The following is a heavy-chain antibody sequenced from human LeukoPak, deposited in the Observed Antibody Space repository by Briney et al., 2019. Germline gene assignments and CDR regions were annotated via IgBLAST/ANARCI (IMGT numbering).Heavy chain of an antibody. J-gene: IGHJ4*02. CDR1: GFTFSNAW. Sequence: GGSLRLSCAASGFTFSNAWMSWVRQAPGKGLEWVGRIKSKTDGGTTDYAAPVKGRFTISRDDSKNTLYPQMNSLKTEDTAVYYCTTTVTESDFDYWGQGTLVTVSS. CDR2: IKSKTDGGTT. D-gene: IGHD4-11*01. CDR3: TTTVTESDFDY. V-gene: IGHV3-15*01.